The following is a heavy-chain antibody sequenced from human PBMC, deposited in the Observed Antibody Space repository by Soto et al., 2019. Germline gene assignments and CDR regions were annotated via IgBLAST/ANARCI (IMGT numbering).Heavy chain of an antibody. V-gene: IGHV4-59*01. J-gene: IGHJ5*02. D-gene: IGHD3-3*01. CDR2: IHYSGNT. CDR1: GGSINSYY. CDR3: ARSKYYDSVFDP. Sequence: SETLSLTCTVSGGSINSYYWSWIRQPPGRGLEWIAYIHYSGNTNYNPSLKSRVTISADTSKNQFSLTLSSVTAADTAVYYCARSKYYDSVFDPWGLGTLVTFSS.